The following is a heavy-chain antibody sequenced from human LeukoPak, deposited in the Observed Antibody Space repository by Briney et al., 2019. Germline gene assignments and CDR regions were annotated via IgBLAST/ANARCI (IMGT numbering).Heavy chain of an antibody. V-gene: IGHV4-34*01. CDR3: ARSMVRGVITTSYNWFDP. CDR2: INHSGST. D-gene: IGHD3-10*01. CDR1: GGSFSGYY. Sequence: SETLSLTCAVYGGSFSGYYWSWIRQPPGKGLEWIGEINHSGSTNYNPSLKSRVTISVVTSKNQFSLKLSSVTAADTAGYYCARSMVRGVITTSYNWFDPWGQGTLVTVSS. J-gene: IGHJ5*02.